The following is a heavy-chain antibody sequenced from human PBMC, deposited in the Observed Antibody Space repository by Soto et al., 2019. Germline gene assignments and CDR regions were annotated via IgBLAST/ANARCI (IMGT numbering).Heavy chain of an antibody. CDR3: AREETSVDFWSGYYYYMDV. CDR2: INPSGGST. J-gene: IGHJ6*03. D-gene: IGHD3-3*01. CDR1: GYTFTSYY. Sequence: ASVKVSCKASGYTFTSYYMHWVRQAPGQGLEWMGIINPSGGSTSYAQKFQGRVTMTRDTSTSTVYMELSSLRSEDTAVYYCAREETSVDFWSGYYYYMDVWGKGTTVTVSS. V-gene: IGHV1-46*03.